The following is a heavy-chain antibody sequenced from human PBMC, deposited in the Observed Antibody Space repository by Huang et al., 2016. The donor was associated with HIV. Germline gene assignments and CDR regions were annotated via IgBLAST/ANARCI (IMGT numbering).Heavy chain of an antibody. Sequence: QVQLVQSGAEVKKPGSSVKVSCKASGYTFSSYSISWIRQAPGQGLEWMGEIVPIFGTATYAQRFQGRVSITADESTTTAYMELSSLTSDDTAAYYCARQGGDIFPAWFDPWGQGTLVTVSS. CDR3: ARQGGDIFPAWFDP. V-gene: IGHV1-69*01. CDR2: IVPIFGTA. CDR1: GYTFSSYS. J-gene: IGHJ5*02. D-gene: IGHD2-21*02.